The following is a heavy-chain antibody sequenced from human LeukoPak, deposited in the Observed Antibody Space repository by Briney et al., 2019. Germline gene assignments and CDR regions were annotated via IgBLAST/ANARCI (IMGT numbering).Heavy chain of an antibody. CDR3: AKGNYGSNWFDP. J-gene: IGHJ5*02. V-gene: IGHV3-23*01. D-gene: IGHD3-10*01. CDR2: ISGSGGST. Sequence: GASLRLSCAASGFTFSSYAMSRVRQAPGKGLEWVSAISGSGGSTYYADSVKGRFTISRDNSKNTLYLQMNSLRAEDTAVYYCAKGNYGSNWFDPWGQGTLVTVSS. CDR1: GFTFSSYA.